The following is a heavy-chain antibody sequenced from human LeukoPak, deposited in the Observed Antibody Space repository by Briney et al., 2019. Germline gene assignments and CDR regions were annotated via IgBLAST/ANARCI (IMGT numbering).Heavy chain of an antibody. Sequence: GGSLRLSCAASGSTFSSYTMNRVRQAPGKGLEWVSSISSSSYIYYADSVKGRFTISRDNAKNSLYLQMNSLRAEDTAVYYCAREIHLDYWGQGTLVTVSS. CDR2: ISSSSYI. V-gene: IGHV3-21*01. CDR1: GSTFSSYT. J-gene: IGHJ4*02. CDR3: AREIHLDY.